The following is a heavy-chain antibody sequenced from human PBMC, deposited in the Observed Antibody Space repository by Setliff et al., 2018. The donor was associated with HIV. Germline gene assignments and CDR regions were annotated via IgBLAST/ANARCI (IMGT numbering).Heavy chain of an antibody. CDR3: ARNKLSDAFDV. J-gene: IGHJ3*01. D-gene: IGHD1-1*01. Sequence: ASEKVSCKASGYTFSSYGISWVRQAPGQGLEWMGWINSYDGNTNYEQKFQGRVTMTTDTSTTSAYLELRSLRPDDTAVYFCARNKLSDAFDVWGPGTMVTVS. CDR1: GYTFSSYG. V-gene: IGHV1-18*01. CDR2: INSYDGNT.